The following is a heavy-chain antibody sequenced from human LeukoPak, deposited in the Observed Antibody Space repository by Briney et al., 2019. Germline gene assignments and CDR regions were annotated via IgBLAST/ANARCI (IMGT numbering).Heavy chain of an antibody. V-gene: IGHV1-69*05. CDR1: GGTFSSYA. CDR2: IIPIFGTA. CDR3: ATAYYYYYYMDV. Sequence: ASVKVSCKASGGTFSSYAISWVRQAPGQGLEWMGGIIPIFGTANYAQKFQGRVTITTDESTSTAYMKLSSLRSEDTAVYYCATAYYYYYYMDVWGKGTTVTVSS. J-gene: IGHJ6*03.